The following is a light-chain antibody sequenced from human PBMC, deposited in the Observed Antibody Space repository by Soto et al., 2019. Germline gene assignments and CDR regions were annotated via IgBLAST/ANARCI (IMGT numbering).Light chain of an antibody. V-gene: IGLV2-14*03. Sequence: QSVLTQPASVSGSPGQSITISCTGTSFKNVSCYQQHPGQAPKLLIYDVRYRPSGSPHRFSCSESAYTASLTISGLHAEDEADYYCSSSSFTTSLYVFGTGTKLTVL. CDR1: SFKN. CDR2: DVR. CDR3: SSSSFTTSLYV. J-gene: IGLJ1*01.